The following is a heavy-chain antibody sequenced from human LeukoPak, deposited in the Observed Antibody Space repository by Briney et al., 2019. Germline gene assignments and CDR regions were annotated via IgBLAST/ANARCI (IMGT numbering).Heavy chain of an antibody. D-gene: IGHD1-7*01. J-gene: IGHJ4*02. CDR2: INPNSGGT. V-gene: IGHV1-2*02. CDR1: RYTFTGYY. CDR3: ARGVKTGTTQSTW. Sequence: SVKVSYKASRYTFTGYYMHWVRQAPGHRLEWMGWINPNSGGTNYAQKFQGRVTITRDTSISTAYMELRRLRAPDTAVYYCARGVKTGTTQSTWWGQGTLVTVSS.